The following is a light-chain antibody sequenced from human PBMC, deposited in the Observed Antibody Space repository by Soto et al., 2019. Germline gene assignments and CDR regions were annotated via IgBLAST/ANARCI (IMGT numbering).Light chain of an antibody. V-gene: IGLV1-44*01. CDR2: SNN. J-gene: IGLJ2*01. CDR3: AAWEDSLNGNVV. CDR1: RANIGSNT. Sequence: QSVLTQPPSASGTPGQRVTISCSGSRANIGSNTGNWYQQLPGTAPKLLIYSNNQRPSGVPDRFSGSKSGTSASLAISGLQSEDEADYYCAAWEDSLNGNVVFGGGTKLTGL.